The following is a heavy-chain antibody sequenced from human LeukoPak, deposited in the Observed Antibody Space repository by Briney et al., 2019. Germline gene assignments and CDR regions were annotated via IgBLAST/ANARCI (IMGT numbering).Heavy chain of an antibody. J-gene: IGHJ4*02. CDR3: AGGSGFLMDS. D-gene: IGHD2-21*01. V-gene: IGHV3-7*01. CDR1: GFTFSSFW. CDR2: IKQDGSAG. Sequence: GGSLRLSCAASGFTFSSFWMNWVRQAPGKGLEWAANIKQDGSAGYYVDSLKGRFTISRDNAKNSLYLQMNSLRAEDTAVYYCAGGSGFLMDSWGQGTLVSVSS.